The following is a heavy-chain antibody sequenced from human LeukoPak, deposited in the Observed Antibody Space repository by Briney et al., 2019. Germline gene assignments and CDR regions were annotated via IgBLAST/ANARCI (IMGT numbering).Heavy chain of an antibody. J-gene: IGHJ6*02. V-gene: IGHV4-39*07. CDR1: GGSISSSSYY. CDR3: ARIFETYYYYGMDV. CDR2: IYYSGST. Sequence: PSETLSLTCTVSGGSISSSSYYWGWIRQPPGKGLEWIGSIYYSGSTYYNPSLKSRVTISVDTSKNQFSLKLSSVTAADTAVYYCARIFETYYYYGMDVWGQGTTVTVSS.